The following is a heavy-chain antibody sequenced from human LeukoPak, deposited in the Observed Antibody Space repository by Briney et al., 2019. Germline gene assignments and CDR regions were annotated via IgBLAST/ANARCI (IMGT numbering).Heavy chain of an antibody. V-gene: IGHV4-31*03. Sequence: SETLSLTCTVSGVSISSAGYYWSWIRQHPGKGLEWIGYIYYSGSTYYNPSLKSRVTISLDTSKNQFSLRLSSVTAADTAVYYRARGSRSSDYWGQGTLVTVSS. J-gene: IGHJ4*02. CDR2: IYYSGST. D-gene: IGHD2-2*01. CDR3: ARGSRSSDY. CDR1: GVSISSAGYY.